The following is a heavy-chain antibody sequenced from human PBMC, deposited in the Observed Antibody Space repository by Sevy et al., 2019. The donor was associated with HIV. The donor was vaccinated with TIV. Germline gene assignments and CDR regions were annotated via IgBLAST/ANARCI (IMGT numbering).Heavy chain of an antibody. CDR1: GGAIGSSYY. J-gene: IGHJ6*02. CDR3: AKTETVYYYGMDV. V-gene: IGHV4-39*01. CDR2: IYYSGNT. D-gene: IGHD1-1*01. Sequence: SETLSLTCTISGGAIGSSYYWGWFRHRPGKGLVLIGTIYYSGNTDYNPSLKSRVTISVDRSKNQVSLKLSSVTAADTAVYYCAKTETVYYYGMDVWGQGTSVTVSS.